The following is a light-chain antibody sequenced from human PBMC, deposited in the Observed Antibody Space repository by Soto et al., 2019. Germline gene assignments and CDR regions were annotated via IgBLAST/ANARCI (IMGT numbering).Light chain of an antibody. CDR1: QSISSW. CDR2: KAS. Sequence: TQSPSTLSASVGDRITITCRASQSISSWLAWYQQKPGKVPKLLIYKASSLESGVPSRFSGSGSGTEFTLTISSLQPDDFATYYCQQYNSYSRTFGQGTKVEIK. J-gene: IGKJ1*01. CDR3: QQYNSYSRT. V-gene: IGKV1-5*03.